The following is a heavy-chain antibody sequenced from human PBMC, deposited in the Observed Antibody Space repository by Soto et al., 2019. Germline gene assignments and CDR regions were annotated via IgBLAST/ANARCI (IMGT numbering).Heavy chain of an antibody. CDR2: INPNSGGT. CDR3: ARDLQLRQIVS. V-gene: IGHV1-2*02. J-gene: IGHJ5*01. D-gene: IGHD1-26*01. CDR1: GYTFTSYG. Sequence: ASVKGSCKASGYTFTSYGISWVRQAPGQGLEWMGWINPNSGGTNYAQKLQGRVTMTRDTSISTAYMELSRLRSDDTAVYYCARDLQLRQIVSWGHGPLDYVSP.